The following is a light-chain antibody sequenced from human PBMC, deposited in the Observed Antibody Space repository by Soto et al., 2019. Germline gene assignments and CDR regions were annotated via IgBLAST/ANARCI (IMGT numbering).Light chain of an antibody. J-gene: IGKJ4*01. V-gene: IGKV1-6*01. CDR3: LQDNRYPLT. Sequence: AIQMTQFPSSLSASVGDRVTITCRASQDIRSDLGWYQQRPGKAPQLLIYATSSLQSGVPSRFSGSGSATDFTLTITSLQPEDFATYHCLQDNRYPLTFGGGTTVEI. CDR2: ATS. CDR1: QDIRSD.